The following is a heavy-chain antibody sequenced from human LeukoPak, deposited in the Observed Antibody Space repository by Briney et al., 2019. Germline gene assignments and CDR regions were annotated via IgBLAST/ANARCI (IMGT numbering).Heavy chain of an antibody. CDR3: PTARITLWRNIDY. D-gene: IGHD5-18*01. CDR2: FDPEDGET. CDR1: GYTLTELS. J-gene: IGHJ4*02. V-gene: IGHV1-24*01. Sequence: RASVKVSCKVSGYTLTELSMHWVRQAPGKGVEWMGGFDPEDGETIYAQTFQGRVTMTEDTSTDTAYMELSSLRSEDTAVYYCPTARITLWRNIDYWRQGTLVTVSS.